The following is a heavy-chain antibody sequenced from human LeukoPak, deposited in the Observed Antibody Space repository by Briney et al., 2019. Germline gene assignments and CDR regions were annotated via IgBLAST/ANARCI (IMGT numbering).Heavy chain of an antibody. Sequence: GASVKVSCKASGYTFTSYGISWVRQAPGQGLEWMGWISAYNGNTNYAQKLQGRVTMTTDTSTSTAYMELRSLRSDDTAVYYCARVELWFGELSYHYWLDPWGQGTLVTVSS. CDR1: GYTFTSYG. J-gene: IGHJ5*02. V-gene: IGHV1-18*01. CDR2: ISAYNGNT. CDR3: ARVELWFGELSYHYWLDP. D-gene: IGHD3-10*01.